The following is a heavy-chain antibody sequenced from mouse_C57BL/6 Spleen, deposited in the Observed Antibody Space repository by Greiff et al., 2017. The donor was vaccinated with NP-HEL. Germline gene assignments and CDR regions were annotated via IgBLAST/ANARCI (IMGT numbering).Heavy chain of an antibody. V-gene: IGHV1-80*01. CDR3: AREDYGNYSFAY. Sequence: QVQLKESGAELVKPGASVKISCKASGYAFSSYWMNWVKQRPGKGLEWIGQIYPGDGDTNYNGKFKGKATLTADKSSSTAYMQLSSLTSEDSAVYFCAREDYGNYSFAYWGQGTLVTVSA. J-gene: IGHJ3*01. CDR2: IYPGDGDT. D-gene: IGHD2-1*01. CDR1: GYAFSSYW.